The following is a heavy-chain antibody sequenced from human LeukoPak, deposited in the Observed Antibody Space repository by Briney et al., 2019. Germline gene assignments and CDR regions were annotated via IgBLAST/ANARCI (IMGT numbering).Heavy chain of an antibody. CDR2: INSDGSST. Sequence: GGSLRLSCAASGFTFSSYWMHWVRQAPGKGLVWVSRINSDGSSTSYADSVKGRFTISRDNAKNTLYLQMNSLRAEDTAVYYCAKDQSSVVAATFYYYYGMDVWGQGTTVTVSS. D-gene: IGHD2-15*01. J-gene: IGHJ6*02. CDR1: GFTFSSYW. V-gene: IGHV3-74*01. CDR3: AKDQSSVVAATFYYYYGMDV.